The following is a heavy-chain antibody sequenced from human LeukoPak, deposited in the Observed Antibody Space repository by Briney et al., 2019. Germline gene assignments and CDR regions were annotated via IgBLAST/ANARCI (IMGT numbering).Heavy chain of an antibody. CDR1: GGSISSYY. Sequence: SETLSLTCTVSGGSISSYYWSWIRQPPGKGLEWIGYIYYSGSTNYNPSLKSRVTISVDTSKNQFSLKLSSVTAADTAVYYCARQTGSSGWYLFDYWGQGTLVTVSS. CDR3: ARQTGSSGWYLFDY. V-gene: IGHV4-59*08. J-gene: IGHJ4*02. CDR2: IYYSGST. D-gene: IGHD6-19*01.